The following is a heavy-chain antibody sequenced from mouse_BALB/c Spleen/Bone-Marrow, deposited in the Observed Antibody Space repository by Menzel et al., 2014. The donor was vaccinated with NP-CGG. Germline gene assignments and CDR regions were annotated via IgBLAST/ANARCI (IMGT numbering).Heavy chain of an antibody. CDR1: GFNIKDTY. Sequence: VQLQQSGAELVKPGASVKLSCTASGFNIKDTYMHWVKQRPEQGLEWIRRIDPANGNTKYDPKFQGKATITADTSSNTAYLQLSSLTSEDTAVYYCANYRYGWYFDVWGAGTTVTVSS. D-gene: IGHD2-14*01. CDR3: ANYRYGWYFDV. V-gene: IGHV14-3*02. J-gene: IGHJ1*01. CDR2: IDPANGNT.